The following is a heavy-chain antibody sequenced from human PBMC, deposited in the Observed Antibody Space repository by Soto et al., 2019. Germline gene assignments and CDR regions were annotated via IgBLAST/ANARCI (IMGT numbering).Heavy chain of an antibody. CDR1: GFTFSDYA. D-gene: IGHD5-18*01. V-gene: IGHV3-30-3*01. CDR2: ILYDGSKE. CDR3: ARIRGYSYGSDFVFDY. J-gene: IGHJ4*02. Sequence: GGSLRLSCAASGFTFSDYAMHWVRQAPGKGLEWLAVILYDGSKEYYADSVKGRFTISRDNSNNMLHLQMSSLRPEDTAFYYCARIRGYSYGSDFVFDYWGQGTLVTVSS.